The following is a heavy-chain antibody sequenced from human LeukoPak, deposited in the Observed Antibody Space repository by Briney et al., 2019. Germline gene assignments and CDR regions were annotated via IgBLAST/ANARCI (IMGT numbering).Heavy chain of an antibody. CDR2: IYYSGST. Sequence: PSETLSLTCTVSGGSISSYYWTWIRQPQGKGLEWTGYIYYSGSTNYNPSLKSRVTMSVDTSKNHFSLMLSSVTAADTAVYYCARLHETGLFFDYWGQGTLVTVSS. J-gene: IGHJ4*02. D-gene: IGHD3-9*01. V-gene: IGHV4-59*08. CDR3: ARLHETGLFFDY. CDR1: GGSISSYY.